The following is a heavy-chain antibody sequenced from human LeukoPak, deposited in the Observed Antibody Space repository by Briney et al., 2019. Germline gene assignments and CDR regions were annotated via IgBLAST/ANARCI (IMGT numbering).Heavy chain of an antibody. D-gene: IGHD5-12*01. V-gene: IGHV4-38-2*02. Sequence: SETLSLTCAVSGYSISSGYYWGWIRQPPGKGLEWIGSIYHSGSTYYNPSLKSRVTISVDTSKNQFSLKLSSVTAADTAVYYCARDRGPGYSGYEWFDPWGQGTLVTVSS. CDR1: GYSISSGYY. CDR3: ARDRGPGYSGYEWFDP. J-gene: IGHJ5*02. CDR2: IYHSGST.